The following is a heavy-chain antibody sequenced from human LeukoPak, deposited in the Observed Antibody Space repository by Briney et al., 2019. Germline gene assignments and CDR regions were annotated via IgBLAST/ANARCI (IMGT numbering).Heavy chain of an antibody. CDR2: IFYSGST. V-gene: IGHV4-39*07. D-gene: IGHD4-17*01. CDR1: GASISSSGSY. J-gene: IGHJ5*02. CDR3: ARPYRHGDYGPLHWFGP. Sequence: PSETLSLTCTVSGASISSSGSYWGWIRQPPGKGLEWIGSIFYSGSTYYTSSLRSRVTISLDTSRNRFSLELSSVTAADTAVYYCARPYRHGDYGPLHWFGPWGQGTLVTVSS.